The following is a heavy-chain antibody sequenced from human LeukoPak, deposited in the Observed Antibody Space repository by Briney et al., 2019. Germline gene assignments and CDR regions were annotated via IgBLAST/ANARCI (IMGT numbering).Heavy chain of an antibody. J-gene: IGHJ3*02. CDR2: IWYDGRNK. V-gene: IGHV3-33*08. D-gene: IGHD3-16*02. CDR3: ARVNRGDAFDI. Sequence: GGSLRLSCAASGFTFNNAWMSWVRQAPGKGLEWVAVIWYDGRNKFYADSLKGRFTISRDNSKNTLYLQMNSLRAEDTAVYYCARVNRGDAFDIWGQGTLVTVSS. CDR1: GFTFNNAW.